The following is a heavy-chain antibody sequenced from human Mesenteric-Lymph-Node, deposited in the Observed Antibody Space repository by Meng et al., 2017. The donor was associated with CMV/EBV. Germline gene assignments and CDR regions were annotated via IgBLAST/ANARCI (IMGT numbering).Heavy chain of an antibody. V-gene: IGHV1-2*02. CDR3: ATSSDDSSGYFPN. Sequence: ASVKVSCKASGYTFSGYYIHWVRQAPGQGLEWMGWINPNSGVTKYAQKFQGRVTMTRDTSSTSVYMELTSLTSDDAAMYYCATSSDDSSGYFPNWGQGTLVTVSS. D-gene: IGHD3-22*01. CDR1: GYTFSGYY. J-gene: IGHJ4*02. CDR2: INPNSGVT.